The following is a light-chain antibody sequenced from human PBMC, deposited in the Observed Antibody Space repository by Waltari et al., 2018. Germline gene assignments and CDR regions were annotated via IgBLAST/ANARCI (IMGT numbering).Light chain of an antibody. J-gene: IGKJ2*01. V-gene: IGKV3-11*01. CDR3: QQRSNWTPHT. CDR2: DAS. CDR1: QSVGTY. Sequence: EIVLTQSPATLSLSPGDAATLSCRASQSVGTYLAWYQQKPGQPPRLLIYDASNRATGVPARFRGSGSGTDFTLTISSLEAEDFAVYYCQQRSNWTPHTFG.